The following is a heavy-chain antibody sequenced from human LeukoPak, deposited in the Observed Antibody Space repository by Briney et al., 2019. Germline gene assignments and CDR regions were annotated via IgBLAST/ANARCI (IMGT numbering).Heavy chain of an antibody. Sequence: ASVRVSCKVSGYTLTELSMHWVRQAPGEGLEWMGGFDPEDGETIYAQKFQGRVTMTEDTSTDTAYMELSSLRSEDTAVYYCARGGLVLRYFDWSHTQPSLIDYWGQGTLVTVSS. D-gene: IGHD3-9*01. J-gene: IGHJ4*02. CDR2: FDPEDGET. V-gene: IGHV1-24*01. CDR3: ARGGLVLRYFDWSHTQPSLIDY. CDR1: GYTLTELS.